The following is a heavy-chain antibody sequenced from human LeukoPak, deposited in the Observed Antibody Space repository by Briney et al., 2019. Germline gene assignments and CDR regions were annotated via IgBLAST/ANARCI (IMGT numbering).Heavy chain of an antibody. J-gene: IGHJ4*02. CDR1: GFTFSSYA. D-gene: IGHD6-19*01. CDR3: ARDGSIAVAGS. CDR2: ISSSSSYI. Sequence: PGGSLRPSCAASGFTFSSYAMSWVRQAPGKGLEWVSSISSSSSYIYYADSVKGRFTISRDNAKNSLYLQMNSLRAEDTAVYYCARDGSIAVAGSWGQGTLVTVSS. V-gene: IGHV3-21*01.